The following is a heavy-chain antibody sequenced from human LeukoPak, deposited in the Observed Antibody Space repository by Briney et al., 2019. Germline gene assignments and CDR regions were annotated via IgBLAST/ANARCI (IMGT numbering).Heavy chain of an antibody. V-gene: IGHV3-64*01. D-gene: IGHD3-22*01. Sequence: PGGSLRLSCAASGFTFSSYAMHWVRQAPGKGLEYVSAISSNGGSTYYANSVKGRFTISRDNSKNTLYLQVGSLGAEDMAVYYCARAYDSSGYYYAVYYYYYGMDVWGQGTTVTVSS. CDR3: ARAYDSSGYYYAVYYYYYGMDV. CDR1: GFTFSSYA. J-gene: IGHJ6*02. CDR2: ISSNGGST.